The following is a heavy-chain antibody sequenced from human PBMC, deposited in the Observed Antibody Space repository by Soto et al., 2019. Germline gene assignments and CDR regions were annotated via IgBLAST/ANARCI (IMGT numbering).Heavy chain of an antibody. V-gene: IGHV1-8*01. J-gene: IGHJ6*02. Sequence: QGQLVQSGPEMRKPGASVRVSCEASEYTFIDHEIYWLRQAAGQGPEWMGWLNPKNGDTGQEHTFHDRHTMSRDNSINTPYMELNSLTPDDTPIYFCARFKVRGRVYFYGLDLWGQGTSVTVSS. D-gene: IGHD1-26*01. CDR3: ARFKVRGRVYFYGLDL. CDR2: LNPKNGDT. CDR1: EYTFIDHE.